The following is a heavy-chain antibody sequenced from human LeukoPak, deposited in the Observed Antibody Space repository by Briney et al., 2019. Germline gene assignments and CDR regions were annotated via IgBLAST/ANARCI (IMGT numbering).Heavy chain of an antibody. D-gene: IGHD3-10*01. CDR1: GGSIRGYY. J-gene: IGHJ6*03. V-gene: IGHV4-59*01. CDR2: IYSSGST. CDR3: ARVFDSGSQAYFYYMDV. Sequence: SETLSLTCNVSGGSIRGYYWSWIRQPPGKGLEWIGYIYSSGSTNYNPSLKSRVTMSVDTSKNQFSLKVSSVTAADTAVYYCARVFDSGSQAYFYYMDVWGKGTTVTVSS.